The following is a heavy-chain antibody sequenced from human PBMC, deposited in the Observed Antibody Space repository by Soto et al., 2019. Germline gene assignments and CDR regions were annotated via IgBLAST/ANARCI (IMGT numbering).Heavy chain of an antibody. CDR3: ARPRSTIFGAVVDAFDI. J-gene: IGHJ3*02. D-gene: IGHD3-3*01. Sequence: PGESLKISCQGSGGNFTSYWIGWVRQIPGKGLEWMGIIYPGDSDTRYSPSFQGQVTISADKSISTAYLQWSSLKASDTAMYYCARPRSTIFGAVVDAFDIWGQGTMVTVSS. V-gene: IGHV5-51*01. CDR1: GGNFTSYW. CDR2: IYPGDSDT.